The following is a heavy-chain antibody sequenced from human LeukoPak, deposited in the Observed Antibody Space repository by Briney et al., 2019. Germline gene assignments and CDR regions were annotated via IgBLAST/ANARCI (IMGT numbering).Heavy chain of an antibody. J-gene: IGHJ4*02. CDR2: MNNDGRVI. Sequence: PGGSLRLSCRVSGFNFNTYWMHWVRQAPGKGLVWVSRMNNDGRVISYADPVKGRFTISRDNAKNTLYLQMNSLRAEDTAVYYCAREFEATGFWALDYWGQGTLVTASS. D-gene: IGHD3-16*01. V-gene: IGHV3-74*01. CDR3: AREFEATGFWALDY. CDR1: GFNFNTYW.